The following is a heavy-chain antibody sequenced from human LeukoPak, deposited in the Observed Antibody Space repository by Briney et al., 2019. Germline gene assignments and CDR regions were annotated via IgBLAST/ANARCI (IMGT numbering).Heavy chain of an antibody. V-gene: IGHV3-23*01. J-gene: IGHJ4*02. CDR3: AKDSRYGYRWDYDY. CDR1: GFTFSSYG. Sequence: GRSLRLSCAASGFTFSSYGMSWVRQAPGKGLEWVSTISGSGATTYYADSVNGRFTISRDNPKNTLYLQMNSLRAEDTAVYYCAKDSRYGYRWDYDYWGQGTPVTVSS. CDR2: ISGSGATT. D-gene: IGHD5-18*01.